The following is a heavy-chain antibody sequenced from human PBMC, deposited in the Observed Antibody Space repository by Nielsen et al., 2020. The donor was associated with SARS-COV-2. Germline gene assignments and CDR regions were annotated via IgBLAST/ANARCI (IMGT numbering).Heavy chain of an antibody. CDR1: GFIFSYSP. Sequence: GGSLRLSCATSGFIFSYSPMSWVRQAPGKGLEWVAVISYDGSNKYYADSVKGRFTISRDNSKNTLYLQMNSLRAEDTAVYYCASPDDFDSSATKQTPFDYWGQGTLVTVSS. CDR3: ASPDDFDSSATKQTPFDY. J-gene: IGHJ4*02. CDR2: ISYDGSNK. D-gene: IGHD3-22*01. V-gene: IGHV3-30*04.